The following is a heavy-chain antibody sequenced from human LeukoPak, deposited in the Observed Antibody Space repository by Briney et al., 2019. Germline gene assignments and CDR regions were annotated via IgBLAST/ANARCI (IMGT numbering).Heavy chain of an antibody. CDR2: IYYTGST. J-gene: IGHJ5*02. CDR3: AGSDSSGYYNWFDP. V-gene: IGHV4-59*01. CDR1: GGSINGYY. Sequence: SETLSLTCTVSGGSINGYYWSWIRQSPGKGLESLGYIYYTGSTNYNPSLKSRVTMSVDTSRNQFFLRLSSVTAADTAVYYCAGSDSSGYYNWFDPWGQGTLVTVSS. D-gene: IGHD3-22*01.